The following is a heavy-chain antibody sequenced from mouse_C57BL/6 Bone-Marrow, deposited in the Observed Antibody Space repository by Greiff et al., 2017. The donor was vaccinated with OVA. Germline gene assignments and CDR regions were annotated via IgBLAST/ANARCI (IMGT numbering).Heavy chain of an antibody. Sequence: EVHLVESGPGLVKPSQSLSLTCSVTGYSITSGYYWNWIRQFPGNKLEWMGYISYDGSNNYNPSLKNRISITRDTSKNQFFLRLNSVTTEDTATYYCARDRYAMDYWGQGTSVTVSS. J-gene: IGHJ4*01. CDR2: ISYDGSN. V-gene: IGHV3-6*01. CDR1: GYSITSGYY. CDR3: ARDRYAMDY.